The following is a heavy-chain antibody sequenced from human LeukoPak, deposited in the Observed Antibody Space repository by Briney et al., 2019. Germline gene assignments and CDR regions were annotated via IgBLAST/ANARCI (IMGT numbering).Heavy chain of an antibody. J-gene: IGHJ4*02. V-gene: IGHV3-48*01. CDR2: ISSSSSTI. Sequence: GGSLRLSCAASGFTFSSYSMNWVRQAPGKGREWVSYISSSSSTIYYADCVKGRFTISRDNAKNSLYLQMNSLRAEDTAVYYCARDGWLQSFDYWGQGTLVTVSS. CDR1: GFTFSSYS. D-gene: IGHD5-24*01. CDR3: ARDGWLQSFDY.